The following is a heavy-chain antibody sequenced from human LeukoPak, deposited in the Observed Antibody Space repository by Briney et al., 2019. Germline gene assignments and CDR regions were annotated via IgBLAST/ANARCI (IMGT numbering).Heavy chain of an antibody. CDR3: AKEEVNSALFGY. CDR2: IYTSGST. J-gene: IGHJ4*02. CDR1: GGSIGSGSYY. V-gene: IGHV4-61*02. D-gene: IGHD4-23*01. Sequence: PSETLSLTCTVSGGSIGSGSYYWSWIRQPAGKGLEWIGRIYTSGSTNYNPSLKSRVTISVDTSKNQFSLKLTSVTAADTAVYYCAKEEVNSALFGYWGQGTLVTVSS.